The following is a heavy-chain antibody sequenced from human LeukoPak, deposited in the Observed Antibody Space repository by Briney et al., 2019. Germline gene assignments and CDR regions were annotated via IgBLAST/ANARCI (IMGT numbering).Heavy chain of an antibody. D-gene: IGHD5-18*01. CDR2: ISYDGSNK. V-gene: IGHV3-30-3*01. Sequence: GGSLRLSCAASGFTFSSYAMHWVRQAPGKGLEWVAVISYDGSNKYYADSVKGRFTISRDNSKNTLYLQMNSLRAEDTAVYYCARALVGYSYGSWFDPWGQGTLVTVSS. CDR3: ARALVGYSYGSWFDP. CDR1: GFTFSSYA. J-gene: IGHJ5*02.